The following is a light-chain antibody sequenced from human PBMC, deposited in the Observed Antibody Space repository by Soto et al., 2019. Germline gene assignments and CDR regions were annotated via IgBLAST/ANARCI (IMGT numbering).Light chain of an antibody. CDR2: EVS. CDR3: CSYGGSYTWV. J-gene: IGLJ3*02. CDR1: ASDVGGYNY. V-gene: IGLV2-8*01. Sequence: QSALTQPPSASGSPGQSVTISCSGTASDVGGYNYVAWYQQHAGKAPKLIIYEVSKRPSGVPARFSGSKSGHTASLTVSGLQAEDEADYYCCSYGGSYTWVFGGGTQLTVL.